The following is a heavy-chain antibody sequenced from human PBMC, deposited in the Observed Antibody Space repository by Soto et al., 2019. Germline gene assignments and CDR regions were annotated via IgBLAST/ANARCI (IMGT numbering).Heavy chain of an antibody. J-gene: IGHJ4*02. D-gene: IGHD1-26*01. Sequence: PSETLSLTCTVYGDSISSGGYYWSWIRQLPGKGLEWIGYVYYSGSTDYNSSLKSRITISLDTSKNQFSLKLSSVTAADTAVYYCARAVCYVQSYLSGINYSGQGALVTLS. CDR1: GDSISSGGYY. CDR2: VYYSGST. V-gene: IGHV4-31*03. CDR3: ARAVCYVQSYLSGINY.